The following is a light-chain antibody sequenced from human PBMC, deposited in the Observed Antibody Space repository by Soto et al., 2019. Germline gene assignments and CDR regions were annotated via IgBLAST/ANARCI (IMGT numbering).Light chain of an antibody. J-gene: IGKJ1*01. CDR1: QSINSW. CDR2: DAS. Sequence: DIQMTQSPSTLSASVGDRVTITCRASQSINSWLAWYQRKPGKAPKLLIYDASSLESGVPSRFGGSGSGTEFTLTISSLQPDDFATYYCQQYNSYSTFGQGTKVDIK. V-gene: IGKV1-5*01. CDR3: QQYNSYST.